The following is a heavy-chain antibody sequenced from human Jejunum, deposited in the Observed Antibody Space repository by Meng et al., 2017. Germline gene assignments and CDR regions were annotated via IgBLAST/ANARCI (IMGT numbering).Heavy chain of an antibody. CDR3: ARVLGLPTYEFWSGRDKSTYFFDY. V-gene: IGHV4-34*02. CDR2: ITDSGRT. D-gene: IGHD3/OR15-3a*01. CDR1: DETLGGYY. J-gene: IGHJ4*02. Sequence: QVQVQKWGAGLVKPSETLSVTCGASDETLGGYYWSGIRQSPGRGLEWIGEITDSGRTNYNPSLKNRVTISIDMSKRQASLRLTSVTAADTAVYYCARVLGLPTYEFWSGRDKSTYFFDYWGQGTLVTVSS.